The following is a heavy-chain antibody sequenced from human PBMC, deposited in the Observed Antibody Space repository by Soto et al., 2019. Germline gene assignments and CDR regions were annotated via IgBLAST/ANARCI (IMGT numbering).Heavy chain of an antibody. D-gene: IGHD2-2*01. CDR3: ARNGYCSSTSCLFDY. V-gene: IGHV1-18*01. J-gene: IGHJ4*02. Sequence: QVQLLQSRAEVKKPGASVKVSCKASGYTFTSYGISWVRQAPGQGLEWMGWIILYNGNTNYAQKLQGRVTMTTDTSTSTAHMELRSLRSDDTAVYYCARNGYCSSTSCLFDYWGQGTLVTVSS. CDR1: GYTFTSYG. CDR2: IILYNGNT.